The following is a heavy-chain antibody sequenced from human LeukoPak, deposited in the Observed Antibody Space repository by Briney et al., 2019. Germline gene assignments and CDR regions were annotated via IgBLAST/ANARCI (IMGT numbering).Heavy chain of an antibody. CDR2: IYYSGSN. Sequence: PSETLSLTCTVSGGSISSYYWSWIRQPPGKGLEWIGYIYYSGSNNYYPSLKSGVPTSVDTSKNQFSLKLSSVTAADTAVYYYARRGNSYGHWYFDLWGRGTLVTVSS. CDR3: ARRGNSYGHWYFDL. CDR1: GGSISSYY. V-gene: IGHV4-59*08. D-gene: IGHD5-18*01. J-gene: IGHJ2*01.